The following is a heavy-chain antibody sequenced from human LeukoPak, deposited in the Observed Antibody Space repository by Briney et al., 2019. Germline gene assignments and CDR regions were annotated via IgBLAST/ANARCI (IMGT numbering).Heavy chain of an antibody. CDR2: ISAYNGNT. Sequence: ASVKVSCKASGYTFTSYGISWVRQAPGQGLEWMGWISAYNGNTNYAQKLQGRVTMTTDTSTSTAYMELRSLRSDDTAVYYCAKERYSRSSGWRYFDYWGQGILVTVSS. CDR1: GYTFTSYG. V-gene: IGHV1-18*01. J-gene: IGHJ4*02. CDR3: AKERYSRSSGWRYFDY. D-gene: IGHD6-19*01.